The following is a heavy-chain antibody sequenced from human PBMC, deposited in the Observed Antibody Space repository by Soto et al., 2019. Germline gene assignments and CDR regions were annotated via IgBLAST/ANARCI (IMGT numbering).Heavy chain of an antibody. CDR2: ISAYNGNT. J-gene: IGHJ4*02. CDR3: ARDVRRNSSSWFDY. Sequence: ASVKVSCKASGYTFTSYGISWVRQAPGQGLEWMGWISAYNGNTNYAQKLQGRVTMTTDTSTSTAYMELRSLRSDDTAVYYCARDVRRNSSSWFDYWGQGTLVTVSS. CDR1: GYTFTSYG. V-gene: IGHV1-18*01. D-gene: IGHD6-13*01.